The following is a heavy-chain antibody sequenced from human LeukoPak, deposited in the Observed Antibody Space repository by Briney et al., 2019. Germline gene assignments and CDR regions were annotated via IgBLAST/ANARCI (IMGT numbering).Heavy chain of an antibody. CDR1: GFTFSSYS. V-gene: IGHV3-48*02. J-gene: IGHJ4*02. CDR2: ISSSSSTL. D-gene: IGHD5-12*01. Sequence: GGSLRLSCAASGFTFSSYSMNWARQAQGKGLEWVSYISSSSSTLYYADSVKGRFTISRDNAKNSLYLQMNSLRDEDTAVYYCARETHYSGYAEPDYWGQGTLVTVSS. CDR3: ARETHYSGYAEPDY.